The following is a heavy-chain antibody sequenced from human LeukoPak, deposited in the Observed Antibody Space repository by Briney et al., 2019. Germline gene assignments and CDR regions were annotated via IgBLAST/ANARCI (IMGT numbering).Heavy chain of an antibody. CDR1: GGSISSSSYY. CDR3: ARHRQGRLPYGGNSGYYYYMGV. V-gene: IGHV4-39*01. D-gene: IGHD4-23*01. Sequence: PSETLSLTCTVSGGSISSSSYYWGRIRQPPGKGLGWIGSICYSGSNYYNPSLKRRVTISVDTSKNQFSLKLSSVTAADTAVYYCARHRQGRLPYGGNSGYYYYMGVWGKGTTVTVSS. CDR2: ICYSGSN. J-gene: IGHJ6*03.